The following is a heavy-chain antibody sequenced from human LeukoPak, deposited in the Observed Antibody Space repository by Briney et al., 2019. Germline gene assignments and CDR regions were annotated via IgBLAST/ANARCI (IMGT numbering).Heavy chain of an antibody. CDR3: AKAYAFVGANFFDY. CDR1: GFTFSSYA. Sequence: GGSLRLSCAASGFTFSSYAMSWVRQAPGKGLEWVSGISGSGGRTYYGDSVKGRLTISRDNSKNTLYLQMNSLRAEDTAVYYCAKAYAFVGANFFDYWGQGTLVTVSS. CDR2: ISGSGGRT. D-gene: IGHD1-26*01. V-gene: IGHV3-23*01. J-gene: IGHJ4*02.